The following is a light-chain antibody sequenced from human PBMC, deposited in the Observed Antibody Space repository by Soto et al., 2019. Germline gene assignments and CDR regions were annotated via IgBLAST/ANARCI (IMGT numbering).Light chain of an antibody. V-gene: IGLV2-23*02. CDR1: SSDVGSYNL. J-gene: IGLJ3*02. CDR3: CSYAGSSTPNWV. Sequence: SALTQPASVSGSPGQSITISCTGTSSDVGSYNLVSWYQQHPGKAPKLMIYEVSKRPSGVSNRFSGSKSGNTASRTISGLQAEDEADYYCCSYAGSSTPNWVFGGGTKLTVL. CDR2: EVS.